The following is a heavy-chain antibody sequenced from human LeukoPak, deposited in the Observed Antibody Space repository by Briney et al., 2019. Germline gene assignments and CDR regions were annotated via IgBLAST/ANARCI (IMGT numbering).Heavy chain of an antibody. J-gene: IGHJ4*02. CDR2: IYYSGST. D-gene: IGHD3-10*01. Sequence: SETLSLTCTVSGGSISSSSYYWGWIRQPPGKGLEWIGSIYYSGSTYYNPSLKSRVTISVDTSKNQFSLKLSSVTAADTAVYYCARDSGSYGSGRRADYWGQGTLVTVSS. CDR1: GGSISSSSYY. V-gene: IGHV4-39*07. CDR3: ARDSGSYGSGRRADY.